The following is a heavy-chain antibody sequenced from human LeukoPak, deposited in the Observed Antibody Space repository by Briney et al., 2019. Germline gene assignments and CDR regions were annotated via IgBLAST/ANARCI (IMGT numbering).Heavy chain of an antibody. V-gene: IGHV3-30*03. CDR1: GFTFRNFG. D-gene: IGHD3-10*01. Sequence: GGPLRLSCAGSGFTFRNFGMHWVRQAPGKGLEWMAVVSYDGKVTYYADSVKGRFTISRDNSKNTLYLQMNSLRAEDTAVYYCARDHRPRGITMVRGVPKEFDYWGQGTLVTVSS. CDR2: VSYDGKVT. J-gene: IGHJ4*02. CDR3: ARDHRPRGITMVRGVPKEFDY.